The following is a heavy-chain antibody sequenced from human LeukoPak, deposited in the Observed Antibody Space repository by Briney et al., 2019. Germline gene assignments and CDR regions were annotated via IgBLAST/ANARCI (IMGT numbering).Heavy chain of an antibody. Sequence: GGSLRLSCAASGFTFSSYSMNWVRQAPVKALEWVSSISSSSSYIYYADSVKGRFTISRDNAKNSLYLQMNSLRAEDTAVYYCARVDRRSSGWYHWGQGTLVTVSS. J-gene: IGHJ5*02. CDR2: ISSSSSYI. CDR1: GFTFSSYS. CDR3: ARVDRRSSGWYH. D-gene: IGHD6-19*01. V-gene: IGHV3-21*01.